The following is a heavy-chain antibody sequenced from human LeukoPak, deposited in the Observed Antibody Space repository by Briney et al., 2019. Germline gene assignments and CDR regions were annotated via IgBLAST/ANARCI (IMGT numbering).Heavy chain of an antibody. V-gene: IGHV3-30*18. J-gene: IGHJ6*02. CDR3: AKDVYGSYGMDV. D-gene: IGHD3-10*01. CDR1: GFTFSSYG. CDR2: ISYDGSNK. Sequence: GGSLRLSCAASGFTFSSYGMHWVRQAPGKGLEWVAVISYDGSNKYYADSVKGRFTISRDNSKNTLYLQVNGLRVEDTAVYYCAKDVYGSYGMDVWGQGTTVTVSS.